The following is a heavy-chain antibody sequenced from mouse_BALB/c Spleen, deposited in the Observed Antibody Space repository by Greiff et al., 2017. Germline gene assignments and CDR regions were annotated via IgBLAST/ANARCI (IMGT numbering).Heavy chain of an antibody. J-gene: IGHJ4*01. CDR1: GFTFSSYA. CDR2: ISSGGST. V-gene: IGHV5-6-5*01. Sequence: EVQLVESGGGLVKPGGSLKLSCAASGFTFSSYAMSWVRQTPEKRLEWVASISSGGSTYYPDSVKGRFTISRDNARNILYLQMSSLRSEDTAMYYCARGTSGSSRGAMDYWGQGTSVTVSS. D-gene: IGHD1-1*01. CDR3: ARGTSGSSRGAMDY.